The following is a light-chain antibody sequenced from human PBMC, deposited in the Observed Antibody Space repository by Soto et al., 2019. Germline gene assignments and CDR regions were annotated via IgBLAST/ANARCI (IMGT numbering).Light chain of an antibody. CDR2: DGS. J-gene: IGKJ5*01. CDR1: QSISSW. Sequence: DIQMTQSPSTLSASVGDRVTITCRASQSISSWLAWYQQKPGKAPKLLIYDGSSFESGVPSRFSGSGSGTEFTLTISSLQPEDFATYYCQQSYSSPITFGQGTRLEIK. CDR3: QQSYSSPIT. V-gene: IGKV1-5*01.